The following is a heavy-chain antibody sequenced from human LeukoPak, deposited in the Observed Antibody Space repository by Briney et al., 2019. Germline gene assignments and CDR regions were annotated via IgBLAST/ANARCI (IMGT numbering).Heavy chain of an antibody. CDR2: IRNKANSYTT. D-gene: IGHD1-14*01. CDR3: ARASTGNDY. J-gene: IGHJ4*02. CDR1: GVIFSDHY. Sequence: GGSLRLSCAASGVIFSDHYMDWVRQAPGKGLEWVGRIRNKANSYTTEYAASVKGRFTISRDDSKNSLYLQMNSLKTEDTAVYYCARASTGNDYWGQGTLVTVSS. V-gene: IGHV3-72*01.